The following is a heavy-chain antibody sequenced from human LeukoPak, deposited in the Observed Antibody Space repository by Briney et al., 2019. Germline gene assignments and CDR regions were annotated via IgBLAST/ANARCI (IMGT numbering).Heavy chain of an antibody. Sequence: ASVKVSCKVSGYSLTELSIHWVRQAPGKGLEWMGGFDPEDGETIYAQKFQGRVTMTEDTSTDTAYMELSSLRSEDTAVYYCATLYCSGGSCHDGNAFDIWGQGTMVTVSS. J-gene: IGHJ3*02. D-gene: IGHD2-15*01. CDR2: FDPEDGET. V-gene: IGHV1-24*01. CDR3: ATLYCSGGSCHDGNAFDI. CDR1: GYSLTELS.